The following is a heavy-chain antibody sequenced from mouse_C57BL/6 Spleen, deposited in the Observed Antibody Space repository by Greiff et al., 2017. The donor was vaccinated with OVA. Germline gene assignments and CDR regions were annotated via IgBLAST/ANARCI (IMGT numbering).Heavy chain of an antibody. CDR3: ARPRLLGMAMDY. CDR1: GYSFTGYY. Sequence: DVQLQESGPELVKPGASVKISCKASGYSFTGYYMNWVKQSPEKSLEWIGEINPSTGGTTYNQKFKAKATLTVDKSSSTAYMQLKSLTSEDSAVYYCARPRLLGMAMDYWGQGTSVTVSS. V-gene: IGHV1-42*01. D-gene: IGHD1-1*01. J-gene: IGHJ4*01. CDR2: INPSTGGT.